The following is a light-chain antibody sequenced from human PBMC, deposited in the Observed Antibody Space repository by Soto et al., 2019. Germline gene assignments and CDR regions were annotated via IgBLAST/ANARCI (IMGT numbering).Light chain of an antibody. Sequence: EVVMSQSPVTLSVSPGERATLSCRASQSVSSNLAWYQQKFGQAPRLLIYGASTRATGIPVRFSGSGSGTELTLTISSLQSEDSAVYSCQQYNDWPQYTFGQGTKLEIK. V-gene: IGKV3-15*01. CDR1: QSVSSN. J-gene: IGKJ2*01. CDR2: GAS. CDR3: QQYNDWPQYT.